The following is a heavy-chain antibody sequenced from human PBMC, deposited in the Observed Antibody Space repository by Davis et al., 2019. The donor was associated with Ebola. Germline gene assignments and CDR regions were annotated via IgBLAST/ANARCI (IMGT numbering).Heavy chain of an antibody. Sequence: PGGSLRLSCAASGFTFSSYSMNWVRQAPGKGLEWVSVIYSGGSTYYADSVKGRFTISRDNSKNTLYLQMNSLRAEDTAVYYCAKVYDRPYDFWSGYYYGSGSSAIDYWGQGTLVTVSS. J-gene: IGHJ4*02. V-gene: IGHV3-NL1*01. CDR2: IYSGGST. CDR3: AKVYDRPYDFWSGYYYGSGSSAIDY. D-gene: IGHD3-3*01. CDR1: GFTFSSYS.